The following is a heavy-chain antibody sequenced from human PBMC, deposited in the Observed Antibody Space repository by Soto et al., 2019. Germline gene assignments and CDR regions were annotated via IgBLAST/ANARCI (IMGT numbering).Heavy chain of an antibody. V-gene: IGHV3-23*01. Sequence: EVQLLESGGGLVQPGGSLRLSCAASGFTFSSYAMSWFRQAPGKGLEWVSAISGSGGSTYYADSVKGRFTISRDNSKNALYLQMNSLRAEDTAVYYCAKDLGRVVVAATTFDYWGQGTLVTVSS. J-gene: IGHJ4*02. CDR3: AKDLGRVVVAATTFDY. D-gene: IGHD2-15*01. CDR1: GFTFSSYA. CDR2: ISGSGGST.